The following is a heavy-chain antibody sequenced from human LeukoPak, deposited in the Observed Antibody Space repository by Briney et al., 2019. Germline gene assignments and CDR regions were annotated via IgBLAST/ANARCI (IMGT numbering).Heavy chain of an antibody. CDR2: ISAYTGNA. Sequence: ASVKVSCKASGYTFTNYGISWVRQAPGQGLEWMGWISAYTGNANYAQNFQGRVTMTTDTSTSAAFMELRSLRSDDTAVYYCARSGVGYFYDNTGYYPLDYWGQGTLVTVSS. J-gene: IGHJ4*02. CDR1: GYTFTNYG. D-gene: IGHD3-22*01. V-gene: IGHV1-18*01. CDR3: ARSGVGYFYDNTGYYPLDY.